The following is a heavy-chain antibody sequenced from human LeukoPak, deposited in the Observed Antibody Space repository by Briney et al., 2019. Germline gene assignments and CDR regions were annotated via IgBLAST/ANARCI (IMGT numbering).Heavy chain of an antibody. CDR2: IYYSGST. CDR1: GGSISSGDYY. J-gene: IGHJ4*02. D-gene: IGHD1-26*01. Sequence: PSETLSLTCTVSGGSISSGDYYWSWIRQPPGKGLEWIGYIYYSGSTYYSPSLKSRVTISVDTSKNQFSLKLSSVTAADTAVYYCARAVVGATTVFDYWGQGTLVTVSS. CDR3: ARAVVGATTVFDY. V-gene: IGHV4-30-4*08.